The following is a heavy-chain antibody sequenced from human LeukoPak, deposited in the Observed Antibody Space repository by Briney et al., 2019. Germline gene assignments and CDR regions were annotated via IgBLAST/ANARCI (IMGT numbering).Heavy chain of an antibody. Sequence: TLSLTCTVSGGSISSGGYYWSWIRQHPGKGLEWIGCIYFSGSTSYNPSLKSRVTISVDTSKNQFSLQLSSVTAADTAVYYCARDYYGGNPGYYFDHWGQGTLVTVSS. V-gene: IGHV4-31*03. J-gene: IGHJ4*02. CDR2: IYFSGST. CDR1: GGSISSGGYY. D-gene: IGHD4-23*01. CDR3: ARDYYGGNPGYYFDH.